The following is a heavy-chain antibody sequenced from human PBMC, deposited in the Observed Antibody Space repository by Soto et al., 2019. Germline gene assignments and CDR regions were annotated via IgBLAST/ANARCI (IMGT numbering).Heavy chain of an antibody. J-gene: IGHJ6*02. CDR3: ASTLDV. CDR2: ISYDGSNK. Sequence: QVQLVESGGGVLQPGRSLRLSCAASGFTFSSYAMHWVRQAPGKGLEWVAVISYDGSNKYYADSVKGRFTISRDNSKNTLYLQMNSLRADDTAVYYCASTLDVWGQGTTVTVSS. CDR1: GFTFSSYA. V-gene: IGHV3-30-3*01.